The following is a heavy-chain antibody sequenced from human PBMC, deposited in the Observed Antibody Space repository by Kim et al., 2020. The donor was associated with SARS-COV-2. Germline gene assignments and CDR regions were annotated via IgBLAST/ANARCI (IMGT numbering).Heavy chain of an antibody. CDR1: GGSINSGAYY. D-gene: IGHD6-19*01. J-gene: IGHJ4*02. Sequence: SETLSLTCSVSGGSINSGAYYWGWVRQPPGKGLEWLATSYHTEKTFYSPSLKTRVSMSMDPSKNQLSLRLGSVTAADTATYFCARSIAVAGVCYFDFWGQGALVSVSS. V-gene: IGHV4-39*01. CDR2: SYHTEKT. CDR3: ARSIAVAGVCYFDF.